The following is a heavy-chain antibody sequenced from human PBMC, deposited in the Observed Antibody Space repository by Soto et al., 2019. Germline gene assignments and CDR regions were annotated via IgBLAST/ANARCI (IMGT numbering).Heavy chain of an antibody. Sequence: SETLSLTCTVYVGSFSGYYWSWIRQPPGKGLEWIGEINHSGSTNYNPSLKSRVTISVDTSKNQFSLKLSSVTAADTAVYHCARGRMGYCSGGSCYSLLFRGVYYMDVWGKGTKVTVSS. V-gene: IGHV4-34*01. D-gene: IGHD2-15*01. CDR1: VGSFSGYY. J-gene: IGHJ6*03. CDR2: INHSGST. CDR3: ARGRMGYCSGGSCYSLLFRGVYYMDV.